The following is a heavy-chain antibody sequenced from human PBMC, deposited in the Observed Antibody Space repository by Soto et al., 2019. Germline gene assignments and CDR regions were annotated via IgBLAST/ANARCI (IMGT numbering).Heavy chain of an antibody. J-gene: IGHJ6*02. CDR3: TRDASYSSSWYARYYYYGMDV. CDR2: IRSKAYGGTT. D-gene: IGHD6-13*01. Sequence: LRLSCTASGFTFGDYAMSWVRQAPGKGLEWVGFIRSKAYGGTTEYAASVKGRFTISRDDSKSIAYLQMNSLKTEDTAVYYCTRDASYSSSWYARYYYYGMDVWGQGTTVSVSS. CDR1: GFTFGDYA. V-gene: IGHV3-49*04.